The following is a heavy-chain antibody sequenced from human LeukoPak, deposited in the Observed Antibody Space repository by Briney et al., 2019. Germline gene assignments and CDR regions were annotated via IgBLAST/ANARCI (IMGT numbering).Heavy chain of an antibody. D-gene: IGHD3-22*01. J-gene: IGHJ4*02. CDR2: IKQDGSEK. V-gene: IGHV3-7*01. Sequence: QAGGSLRLSCAASGFTFSSYWMSWVRQAPGKGLEWVANIKQDGSEKYYVDSVKGRFTISRDNAKNSLYLQMNSLRAEDTAVYYCARALYDSSGYLDYWGQGTLVTVSS. CDR3: ARALYDSSGYLDY. CDR1: GFTFSSYW.